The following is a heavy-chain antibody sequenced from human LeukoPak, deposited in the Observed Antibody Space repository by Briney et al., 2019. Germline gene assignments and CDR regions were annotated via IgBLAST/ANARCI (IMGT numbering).Heavy chain of an antibody. D-gene: IGHD4-11*01. Sequence: PGGSLRLSCAASGFTFSSQWMTWVRQAPGRGLEWVANIKQDGSEKYYVDSVEGRFTISRDNARKSLYLQMNSLSAEDTAVYYCTTGQSNSNWGQGTLVTVSS. V-gene: IGHV3-7*01. CDR3: TTGQSNSN. CDR1: GFTFSSQW. J-gene: IGHJ4*02. CDR2: IKQDGSEK.